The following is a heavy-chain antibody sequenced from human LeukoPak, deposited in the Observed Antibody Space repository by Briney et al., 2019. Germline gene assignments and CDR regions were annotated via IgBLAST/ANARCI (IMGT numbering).Heavy chain of an antibody. V-gene: IGHV3-53*01. Sequence: GGSLRLSCAASGFTFSSFAMNWVRQAPGKGLEWVSVIYSGGSTYYADSVKGRFTISRDNSKNTLYLQMNSLRAEDTAVYYCARAAPDSGYCSGGSCFDYWGQGTLVTVSS. CDR2: IYSGGST. CDR3: ARAAPDSGYCSGGSCFDY. J-gene: IGHJ4*02. D-gene: IGHD2-15*01. CDR1: GFTFSSFA.